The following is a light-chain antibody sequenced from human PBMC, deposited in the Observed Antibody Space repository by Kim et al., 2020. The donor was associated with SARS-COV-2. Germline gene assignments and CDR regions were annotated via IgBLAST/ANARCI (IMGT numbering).Light chain of an antibody. J-gene: IGKJ1*01. V-gene: IGKV3-11*01. Sequence: EIVLTQSPAALSLSPGERATLSCRASQSISTDLAWYQHKPGQAPRLFIYDASNRATGIPARFSGSGSGTDFTLTVSNLETEDSAVYYSQQRNKLARTLGQGTKMDIK. CDR1: QSISTD. CDR2: DAS. CDR3: QQRNKLART.